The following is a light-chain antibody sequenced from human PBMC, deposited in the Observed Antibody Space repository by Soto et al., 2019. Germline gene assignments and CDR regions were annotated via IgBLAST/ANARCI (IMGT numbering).Light chain of an antibody. CDR2: GAS. V-gene: IGKV3-15*01. CDR3: QQYYNWPRT. J-gene: IGKJ1*01. CDR1: QTVSSN. Sequence: EIVLTQSPGTLSLSPGEGATLSCWASQTVSSNYLVWYQQKPGQAPRLLIYGASTRAPGIPAGFSGSGSGTEFTLTISSLQSEDFAVYYCQQYYNWPRTFGQGTKVDIK.